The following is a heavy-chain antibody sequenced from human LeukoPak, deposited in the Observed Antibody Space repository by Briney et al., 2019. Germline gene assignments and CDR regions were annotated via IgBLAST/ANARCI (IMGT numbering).Heavy chain of an antibody. Sequence: GASVKVSCKASGYTFTGYYMHWVRQAPGQGLEWMGWINPNSGGTNYAQKFQGRVTMTRDTSISTAYMELSRLRSDDTAVYYCAREPRYYDSSGYPQDYWGQGTLVTVSS. CDR3: AREPRYYDSSGYPQDY. CDR2: INPNSGGT. D-gene: IGHD3-22*01. CDR1: GYTFTGYY. J-gene: IGHJ4*02. V-gene: IGHV1-2*02.